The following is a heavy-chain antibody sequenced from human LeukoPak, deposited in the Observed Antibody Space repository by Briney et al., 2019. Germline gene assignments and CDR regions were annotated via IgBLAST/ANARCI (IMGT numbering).Heavy chain of an antibody. CDR3: AKDRRPEGSYGYFDY. CDR1: GFTFCSNC. Sequence: GSPRLLCAAAGFTFCSNCVKWGRHAPGGGLVGGLSISSSGGNTNYANSVKGRFTISRDNSKNTLFLQMNNLRVEDTAVYYCAKDRRPEGSYGYFDYCGQGTLVTVSS. J-gene: IGHJ4*02. V-gene: IGHV3-23*01. CDR2: ISSSGGNT. D-gene: IGHD5-18*01.